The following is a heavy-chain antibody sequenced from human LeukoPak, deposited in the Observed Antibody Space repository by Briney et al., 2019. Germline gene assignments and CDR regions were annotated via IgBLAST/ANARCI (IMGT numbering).Heavy chain of an antibody. Sequence: GGSLRLSCVVSGITLSNYGMSWVRQAPGKGLEWVGFIRSKAYGGTTEYAASVKGRFTISRDDSKSIAYLQMNSLKTEDTAVYYCTRSGDATRGYSGYESDYWGQGTLVTVSS. V-gene: IGHV3-49*04. CDR3: TRSGDATRGYSGYESDY. J-gene: IGHJ4*02. CDR2: IRSKAYGGTT. CDR1: GITLSNYG. D-gene: IGHD5-12*01.